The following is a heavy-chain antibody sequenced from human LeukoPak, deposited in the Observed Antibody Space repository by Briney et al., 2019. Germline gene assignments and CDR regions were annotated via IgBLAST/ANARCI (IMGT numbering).Heavy chain of an antibody. V-gene: IGHV3-23*01. D-gene: IGHD6-19*01. Sequence: PGGSLRLSCAASGFTFSSYAMSWVRQAPGKGLEWVSAISGSGGSTYYADSVKGRFTISRDNSKNTLHLQMNSLRAEDTAVYYCAKGSAYSSGWYDYWGQGTLVTVSS. J-gene: IGHJ4*02. CDR2: ISGSGGST. CDR1: GFTFSSYA. CDR3: AKGSAYSSGWYDY.